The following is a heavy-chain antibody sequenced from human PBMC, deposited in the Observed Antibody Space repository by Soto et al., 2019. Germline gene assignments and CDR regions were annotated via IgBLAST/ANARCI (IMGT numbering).Heavy chain of an antibody. J-gene: IGHJ4*02. V-gene: IGHV4-34*01. Sequence: SGALSLTCAVYCGSFIGYYWSWIRQSPGKGLEWIGDINHLGGTNYNPSLKSRVTISVDTSNSQFSLKLKSVTAADTALYYCARGAGFLNYWGQGTQVTVSS. CDR1: CGSFIGYY. D-gene: IGHD6-25*01. CDR2: INHLGGT. CDR3: ARGAGFLNY.